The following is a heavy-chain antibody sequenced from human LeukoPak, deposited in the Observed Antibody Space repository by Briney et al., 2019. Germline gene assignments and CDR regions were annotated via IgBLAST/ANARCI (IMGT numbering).Heavy chain of an antibody. Sequence: GASVKVSCKASGYTFTSYGISWVRQAPGQGLAWMGWISAYNGNTNYAQKLQGRVTMTTDTSTSTAYMELRSLRSDDTAVYYCARGQTYDFWSGYYTDNNWFDPWGQGTLVTVSS. CDR1: GYTFTSYG. CDR2: ISAYNGNT. J-gene: IGHJ5*02. V-gene: IGHV1-18*01. D-gene: IGHD3-3*01. CDR3: ARGQTYDFWSGYYTDNNWFDP.